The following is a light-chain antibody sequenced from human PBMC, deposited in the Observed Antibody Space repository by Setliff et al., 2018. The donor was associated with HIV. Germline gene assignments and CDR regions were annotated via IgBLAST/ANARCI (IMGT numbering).Light chain of an antibody. J-gene: IGLJ1*01. CDR3: SSYTRTNLFG. V-gene: IGLV2-14*01. CDR2: EVF. CDR1: TSDISHYNF. Sequence: QSALTQPASVSASPGQSITISCTGTTSDISHYNFVSWYQQHPDSAPKLLIYEVFNRPSGVPHRFSGSKSGNTASLTISGLQAEDEADYYCSSYTRTNLFGFGTGTKV.